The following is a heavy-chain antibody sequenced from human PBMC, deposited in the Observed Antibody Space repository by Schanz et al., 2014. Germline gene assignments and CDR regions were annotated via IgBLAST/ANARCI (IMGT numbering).Heavy chain of an antibody. CDR2: ISYDGSFK. V-gene: IGHV3-33*01. CDR3: ARDLHEVVAMDF. CDR1: GFNFGSHG. J-gene: IGHJ3*01. Sequence: QVQLVESGGGVVQPGRSLILSCAASGFNFGSHGMHWVRQAPGKGLEWVAVISYDGSFKNYADSVRGRITMSRDNSKNTMYLQINNLRADDTAVYYCARDLHEVVAMDFWGRGTTVTVSS.